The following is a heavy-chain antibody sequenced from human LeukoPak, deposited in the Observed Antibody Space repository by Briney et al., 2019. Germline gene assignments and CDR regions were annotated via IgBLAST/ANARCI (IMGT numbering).Heavy chain of an antibody. D-gene: IGHD5-18*01. Sequence: SETLSLTCTVSGGSISSGGYYLSWIRQPPGKGLEWIVYIYYSGSTNYNPSLKSRVTISVDTSKNQFSLKLSSVTAADTAVYYCARGPPGTAMAVYYYYGMDVWGQGTTVTVSS. J-gene: IGHJ6*02. CDR1: GGSISSGGYY. CDR3: ARGPPGTAMAVYYYYGMDV. V-gene: IGHV4-61*08. CDR2: IYYSGST.